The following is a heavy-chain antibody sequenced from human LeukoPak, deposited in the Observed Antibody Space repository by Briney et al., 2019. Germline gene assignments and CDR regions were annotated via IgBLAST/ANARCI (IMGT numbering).Heavy chain of an antibody. J-gene: IGHJ2*01. CDR3: TTEQWLVHWYFDL. V-gene: IGHV3-15*01. Sequence: GGSLRLSCAASGFTFSNAWMSWVRQAPGKGLEWVGRIKSKTDGGTTDYAAPVKGRFTISRDDSKNTLYLQMNSLKTEDTAVYYCTTEQWLVHWYFDLWGRGTLVTVSS. CDR2: IKSKTDGGTT. CDR1: GFTFSNAW. D-gene: IGHD6-19*01.